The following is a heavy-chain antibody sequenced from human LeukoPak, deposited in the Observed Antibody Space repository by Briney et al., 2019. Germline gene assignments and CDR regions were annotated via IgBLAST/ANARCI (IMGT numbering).Heavy chain of an antibody. CDR2: IYYSGGT. CDR1: GDSISSYY. CDR3: ARHVTISGPYDASDI. J-gene: IGHJ3*02. D-gene: IGHD5-24*01. V-gene: IGHV4-59*08. Sequence: SETLSLTCTVSGDSISSYYWSWIRQPPGKGLEWIGYIYYSGGTDYNPALKSRVTISVDTSKNQFSLKLRSVTAADTAVYYCARHVTISGPYDASDIWGQGTMVTVSP.